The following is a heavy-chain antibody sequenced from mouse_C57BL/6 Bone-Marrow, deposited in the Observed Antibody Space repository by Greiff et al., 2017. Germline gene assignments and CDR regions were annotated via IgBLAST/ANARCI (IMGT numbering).Heavy chain of an antibody. Sequence: VQLQQSGPGLVQPSQSLSITCTVSGFSLTSYGVHWVRQSPGKGLEWLGVIWRGGSTDYNAAFMSRLSITKDNSKSQVFFKMNSLQADDTAIYYCAKNRGYGSSYAMDYWGQGTSVTVSS. CDR1: GFSLTSYG. V-gene: IGHV2-5*01. CDR3: AKNRGYGSSYAMDY. D-gene: IGHD1-1*01. J-gene: IGHJ4*01. CDR2: IWRGGST.